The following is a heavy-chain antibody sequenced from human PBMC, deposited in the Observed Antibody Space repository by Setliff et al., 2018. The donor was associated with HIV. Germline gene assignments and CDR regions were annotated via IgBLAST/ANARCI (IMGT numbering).Heavy chain of an antibody. CDR2: IKKDGSDK. V-gene: IGHV3-7*03. CDR1: GFTFSNSW. CDR3: AKDGNDQDHYYHMDD. Sequence: PGGSLRLSCAASGFTFSNSWMTWVRQAPGKGLEWVANIKKDGSDKFYVDSVKGRFAISRDSAKNSLFLQMNSLRAEDTAVYYCAKDGNDQDHYYHMDDWGKGTTVTVSS. J-gene: IGHJ6*03. D-gene: IGHD1-1*01.